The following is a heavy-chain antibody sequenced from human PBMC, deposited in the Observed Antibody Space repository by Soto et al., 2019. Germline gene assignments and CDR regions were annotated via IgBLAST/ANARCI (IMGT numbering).Heavy chain of an antibody. CDR3: ARVYEGYYYGMDV. V-gene: IGHV4-59*01. CDR1: GGSISSYY. CDR2: IYYSGST. J-gene: IGHJ6*02. D-gene: IGHD3-3*01. Sequence: PSETLSLTCTVSGGSISSYYWSWIRQPPGKGLEWIGYIYYSGSTNYNPSLKSRVTISVDTSKNQFSLKLSSVTAADTAVYYCARVYEGYYYGMDVWGQGTTVTV.